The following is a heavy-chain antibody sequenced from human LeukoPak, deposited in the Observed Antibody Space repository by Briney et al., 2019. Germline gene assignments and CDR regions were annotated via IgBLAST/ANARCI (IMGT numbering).Heavy chain of an antibody. CDR1: GCTFSIYA. V-gene: IGHV3-23*01. D-gene: IGHD6-19*01. CDR2: ISGSGGVT. Sequence: PGGSLRLSCAASGCTFSIYAMSWVRQAPGKGLELVSDISGSGGVTDYSDSVKGLVTSSRDNSKTTMYLQMNSWRAEDTAVYYCAKTPGLAVADSYFDYWGQGTLVTVSS. CDR3: AKTPGLAVADSYFDY. J-gene: IGHJ4*02.